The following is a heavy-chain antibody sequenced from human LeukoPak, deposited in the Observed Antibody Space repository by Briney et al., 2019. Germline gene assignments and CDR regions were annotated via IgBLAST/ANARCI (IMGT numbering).Heavy chain of an antibody. J-gene: IGHJ4*02. Sequence: GRSLRLSCAASGFTFSSYGMHWVRQAPGKGLEWVAVISYDGSNKYYADSVKGRFTISRDNAKNSLYLQMNRLRAEDTAVYYCSAGTAVAADFWGQGTLVTVSS. CDR2: ISYDGSNK. D-gene: IGHD6-19*01. CDR3: SAGTAVAADF. V-gene: IGHV3-30*03. CDR1: GFTFSSYG.